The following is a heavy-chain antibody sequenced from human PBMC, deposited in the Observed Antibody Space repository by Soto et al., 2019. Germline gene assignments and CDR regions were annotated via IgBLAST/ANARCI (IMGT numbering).Heavy chain of an antibody. CDR3: ARDWSAEVLPDY. CDR1: GYTFTTYG. D-gene: IGHD3-10*01. J-gene: IGHJ4*02. Sequence: QVQLVQSGVEVRNPGASVKVSCKASGYTFTTYGISWVRQAPGQGLEWMGWISTYNGNTQFTQKFPGSVTMTTDTSTSTVYMELRSLTPDDTAVYYCARDWSAEVLPDYWGQGTLVTVSS. CDR2: ISTYNGNT. V-gene: IGHV1-18*01.